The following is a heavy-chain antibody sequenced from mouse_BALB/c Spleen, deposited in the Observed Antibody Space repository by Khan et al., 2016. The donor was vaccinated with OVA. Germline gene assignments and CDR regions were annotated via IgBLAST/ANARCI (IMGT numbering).Heavy chain of an antibody. D-gene: IGHD2-14*01. V-gene: IGHV1-4*01. CDR3: VRDGSYHRNDGWFAY. CDR1: GYTFTSYT. J-gene: IGHJ3*01. CDR2: INPSNGYT. Sequence: VQLQESGAELARPGASVKMSCKASGYTFTSYTIHWIKKRPGQGLEWIGYINPSNGYTNYNQKFKDKATLTTDKSSTTAYLQLSSLTSDDSAVCNCVRDGSYHRNDGWFAYWSQGTLVTVAA.